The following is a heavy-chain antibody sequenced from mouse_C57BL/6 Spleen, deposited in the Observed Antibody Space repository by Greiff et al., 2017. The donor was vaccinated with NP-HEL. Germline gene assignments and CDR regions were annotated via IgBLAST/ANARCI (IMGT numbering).Heavy chain of an antibody. Sequence: QVQLQQPGAELVKPGASVKLSCKASGYTFTSYWMQWVKQRPGQGLEWIGEIDPSDSYTNYNQKFKGKATLTVDTSSSTAYMQLSSLTSEDSAVYYCARASYYDYDGGLAYWGQGTLVTVSA. CDR1: GYTFTSYW. J-gene: IGHJ3*01. CDR3: ARASYYDYDGGLAY. CDR2: IDPSDSYT. V-gene: IGHV1-50*01. D-gene: IGHD2-4*01.